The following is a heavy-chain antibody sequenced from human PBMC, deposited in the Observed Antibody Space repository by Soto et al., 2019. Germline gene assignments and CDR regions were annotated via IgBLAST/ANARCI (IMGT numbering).Heavy chain of an antibody. Sequence: PSQTPSLTCVISRDSVSSNSAALNWIRQSPSRGLEWLGRTYYRSKWYSDYAISVRSRITIDPDTSKNQFSLRLNSVTPDDTAVYYCARYTSAWYLDYWGQGTLVT. CDR1: RDSVSSNSAA. CDR3: ARYTSAWYLDY. D-gene: IGHD6-19*01. J-gene: IGHJ4*02. CDR2: TYYRSKWYS. V-gene: IGHV6-1*01.